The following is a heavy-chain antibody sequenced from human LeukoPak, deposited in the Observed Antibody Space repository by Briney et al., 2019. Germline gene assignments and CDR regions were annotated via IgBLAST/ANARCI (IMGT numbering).Heavy chain of an antibody. D-gene: IGHD3-22*01. V-gene: IGHV4-59*01. Sequence: SSETLSLTCTVSGGSISSYYWSWIRQPPGKGLEWIGYIYYSGSTNYNPSLKSRVTISVDTSKNQFSLKLSSVTAADTAVYYCARGMLRYYYDSSGYYSYFDYWGQGTLVTVSS. CDR3: ARGMLRYYYDSSGYYSYFDY. J-gene: IGHJ4*02. CDR1: GGSISSYY. CDR2: IYYSGST.